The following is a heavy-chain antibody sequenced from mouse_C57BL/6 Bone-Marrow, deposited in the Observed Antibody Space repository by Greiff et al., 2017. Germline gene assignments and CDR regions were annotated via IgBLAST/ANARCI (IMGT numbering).Heavy chain of an antibody. J-gene: IGHJ1*03. V-gene: IGHV5-16*01. CDR3: ARERWLLRDWYFDV. Sequence: EVKLVESEGGLVQPGSSMKLSCTASGFTFSDYYMAWVRQVPEKGLEWVANINYDGSSTYYLDSLKSRFIISRDNAKNILYLQMSSLKSEDTATYYCARERWLLRDWYFDVWGTGTTVTVSS. D-gene: IGHD2-3*01. CDR2: INYDGSST. CDR1: GFTFSDYY.